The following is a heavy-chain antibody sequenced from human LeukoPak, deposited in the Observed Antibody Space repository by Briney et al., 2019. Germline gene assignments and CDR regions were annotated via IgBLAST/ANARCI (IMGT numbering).Heavy chain of an antibody. Sequence: SETLSLTCAVYGGSFSGYYWSWIRQPPGKGLEWIGEINHSGSTNYNPSLKSRVTISVDTSKNQFSLKLCSVTAADTAVYYCASAEGYYGSGPFDYWGQGTLVTVSS. CDR3: ASAEGYYGSGPFDY. V-gene: IGHV4-34*01. CDR2: INHSGST. D-gene: IGHD3-10*01. J-gene: IGHJ4*02. CDR1: GGSFSGYY.